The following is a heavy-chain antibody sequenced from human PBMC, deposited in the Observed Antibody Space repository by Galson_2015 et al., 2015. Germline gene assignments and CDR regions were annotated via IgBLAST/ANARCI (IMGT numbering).Heavy chain of an antibody. CDR2: IYSAGTI. J-gene: IGHJ4*02. Sequence: SVRLSCAACGFTVSNTYMSWVRQAPGKGREWVAVIYSAGTIYLADSVKGRFTISRGNSKNTLYLQMNSRRAEDTDVYFCVRVFRDITMATHYFDYWGQGTLVTVSS. D-gene: IGHD5-18*01. CDR1: GFTVSNTY. V-gene: IGHV3-53*01. CDR3: VRVFRDITMATHYFDY.